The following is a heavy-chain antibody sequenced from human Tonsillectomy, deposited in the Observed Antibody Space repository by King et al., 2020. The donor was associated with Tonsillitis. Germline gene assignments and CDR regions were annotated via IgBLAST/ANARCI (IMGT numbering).Heavy chain of an antibody. CDR3: ASTWESDLDAFDI. Sequence: DVQLVESGGGLVQPGGSLRLSCAASGFTFSSYAMNWVRQAPGKGLEWVSAISGGGDSTYYADSVKGRFTISRDNSKNTLYLQMNSLRAEDTAVYYCASTWESDLDAFDIWGQGTMVTVSS. D-gene: IGHD1-26*01. CDR2: ISGGGDST. CDR1: GFTFSSYA. J-gene: IGHJ3*02. V-gene: IGHV3-23*04.